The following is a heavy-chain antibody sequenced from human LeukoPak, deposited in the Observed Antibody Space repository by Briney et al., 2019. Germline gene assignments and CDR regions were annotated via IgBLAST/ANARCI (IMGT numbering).Heavy chain of an antibody. CDR2: INHNGNVN. CDR3: ARGGGLDV. V-gene: IGHV3-7*03. Sequence: GGSLRLSCAASGFMFSSNWMSWVHLAPGKGLEWVASINHNGNVNYYVDSVKGRFTISRDNAKNSLYLQMSNLRAEDTAVYFCARGGGLDVWGQGATVTVSS. CDR1: GFMFSSNW. J-gene: IGHJ6*02. D-gene: IGHD3-16*01.